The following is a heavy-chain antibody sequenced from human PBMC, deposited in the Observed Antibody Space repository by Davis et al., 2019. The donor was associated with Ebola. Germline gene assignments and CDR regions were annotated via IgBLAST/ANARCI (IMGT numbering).Heavy chain of an antibody. D-gene: IGHD3-9*01. CDR2: INAGNGNT. CDR1: GYTFTSYA. CDR3: ARDPTIL. J-gene: IGHJ4*02. Sequence: ASVKVSCKASGYTFTSYAMHWVRQAPGQRLEWMGWINAGNGNTKYSQKFQGRVTMTRDTSISTAYMELSRLRSDDTAVYYCARDPTILWGQGTLVTVSS. V-gene: IGHV1-3*01.